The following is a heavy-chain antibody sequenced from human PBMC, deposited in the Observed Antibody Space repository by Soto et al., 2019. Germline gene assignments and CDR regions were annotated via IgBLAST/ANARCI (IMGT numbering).Heavy chain of an antibody. CDR2: ISYHGFNK. Sequence: LRLSCAASGFTFSTYAMYWVRQAPGKGLEWVAVISYHGFNKFYADSVKGRFTISRDNSRNTLYLQMDSLRPEDTAVYYCARALTKDTSMVLDSFHIWGQGTKVTVSS. J-gene: IGHJ3*02. CDR1: GFTFSTYA. CDR3: ARALTKDTSMVLDSFHI. V-gene: IGHV3-30-3*01. D-gene: IGHD5-18*01.